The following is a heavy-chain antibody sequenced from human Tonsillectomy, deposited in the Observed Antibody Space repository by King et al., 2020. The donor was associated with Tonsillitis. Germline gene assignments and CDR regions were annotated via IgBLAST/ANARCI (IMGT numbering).Heavy chain of an antibody. D-gene: IGHD2-15*01. CDR1: GFTFSKFA. CDR3: ARDRPPDQYPYSYYYFYHMDV. Sequence: VQLVESGGGVVQPGRSLRLSCAASGFTFSKFAINWVRQAPGKGLEWVSIISYDALKKYYADSVKGRFTISRDNSKNTMFLQMNSLRPEDTAVYYCARDRPPDQYPYSYYYFYHMDVWGKGTTVTVSS. V-gene: IGHV3-30*04. CDR2: ISYDALKK. J-gene: IGHJ6*04.